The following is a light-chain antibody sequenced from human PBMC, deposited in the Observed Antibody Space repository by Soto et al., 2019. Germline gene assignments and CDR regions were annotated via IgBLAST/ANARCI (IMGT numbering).Light chain of an antibody. J-gene: IGLJ2*01. Sequence: SYELSQPPSVSVAPGQTASITWGGNNIGSKSVHWYQQKPGQATVLVVYDDSDRPSGIPERFSGSNSVNTATLTISRVEAGDEADFYCQVWDVSSAHVVFGGGTKLTVL. CDR3: QVWDVSSAHVV. V-gene: IGLV3-21*02. CDR1: NIGSKS. CDR2: DDS.